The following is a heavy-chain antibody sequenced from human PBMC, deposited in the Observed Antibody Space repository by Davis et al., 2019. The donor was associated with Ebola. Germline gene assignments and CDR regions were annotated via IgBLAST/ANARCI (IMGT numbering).Heavy chain of an antibody. CDR1: GGSISSYY. D-gene: IGHD2-15*01. CDR2: IYYNGST. CDR3: ARVRVAATTNWFDP. V-gene: IGHV4-59*01. J-gene: IGHJ5*02. Sequence: GSLRLTCTVSGGSISSYYWSWIRQPPGQGLEWIGYIYYNGSTNYNPSLKSRVSISVDTSKNQFSLKLSSVTAADTAVYYCARVRVAATTNWFDPWGQGTLVTVSS.